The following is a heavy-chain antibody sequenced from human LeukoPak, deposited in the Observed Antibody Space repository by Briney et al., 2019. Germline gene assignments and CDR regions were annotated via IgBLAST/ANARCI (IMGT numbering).Heavy chain of an antibody. D-gene: IGHD2-21*02. Sequence: SETLSLTCTVSGGSISSYYWSWIRQPPGKGLEWIGYIYYSGSTNYNPSLKSRVTISVDTSKNQFSLKLSSVTAADTAVYYCAAAYCGGDCYHFDYWGQGTLVTASS. V-gene: IGHV4-59*01. J-gene: IGHJ4*02. CDR1: GGSISSYY. CDR3: AAAYCGGDCYHFDY. CDR2: IYYSGST.